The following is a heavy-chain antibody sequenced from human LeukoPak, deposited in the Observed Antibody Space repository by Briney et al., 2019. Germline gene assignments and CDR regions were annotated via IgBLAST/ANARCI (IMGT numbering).Heavy chain of an antibody. Sequence: GGSLRLSCAASGFTFSSYSMNWVRQAPGKGLEWVSSISSSSSYIYYADSVKGRFTISRDNAKNSLYLQMNSLRAEDTAVYYCASNPPGDILTGYSSYYFDYWGQGTLVTVSS. V-gene: IGHV3-21*01. J-gene: IGHJ4*02. CDR2: ISSSSSYI. CDR1: GFTFSSYS. D-gene: IGHD3-9*01. CDR3: ASNPPGDILTGYSSYYFDY.